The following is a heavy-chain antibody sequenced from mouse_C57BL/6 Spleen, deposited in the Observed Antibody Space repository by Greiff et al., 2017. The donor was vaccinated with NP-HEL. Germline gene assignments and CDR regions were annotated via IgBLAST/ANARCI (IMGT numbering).Heavy chain of an antibody. CDR3: ARDRYDYDDGSWYFDV. D-gene: IGHD2-4*01. Sequence: EVQLVESGGGLVKPGGSLKLSCAASGFTFSSYAMSWVRQTPEKRLEWVATISDGGSYTYYPDNVKGRFTISRDNAKNNLYLQMSHLKSEDTAMYYCARDRYDYDDGSWYFDVWGTGTTVTVSS. CDR1: GFTFSSYA. V-gene: IGHV5-4*01. CDR2: ISDGGSYT. J-gene: IGHJ1*03.